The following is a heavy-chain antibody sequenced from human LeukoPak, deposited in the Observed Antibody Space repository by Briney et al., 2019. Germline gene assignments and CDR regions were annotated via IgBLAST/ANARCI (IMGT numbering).Heavy chain of an antibody. CDR3: TTESRGSTYYFDY. V-gene: IGHV3-15*01. Sequence: PGGSLRLSCAASGFTFSNAWMSWVRQAPGKGLEWVGRIKSKTDGGTTDYAAPVKGRFTISRDDSKNTLYLQMNSLKTEDTAVHYCTTESRGSTYYFDYWGQGTLVTVSS. D-gene: IGHD3-10*01. J-gene: IGHJ4*02. CDR2: IKSKTDGGTT. CDR1: GFTFSNAW.